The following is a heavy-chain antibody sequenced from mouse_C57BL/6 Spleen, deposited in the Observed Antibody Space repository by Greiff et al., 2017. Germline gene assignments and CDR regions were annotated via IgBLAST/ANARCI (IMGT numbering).Heavy chain of an antibody. V-gene: IGHV3-6*01. CDR1: GYSITSGYY. CDR2: ISYDGSN. CDR3: ARVESYYYGSSWYFDV. D-gene: IGHD1-1*01. J-gene: IGHJ1*03. Sequence: EVKLEESGPGLVKPSQSLSLTCSVTGYSITSGYYWNWIRQFPGNKLEWMGYISYDGSNNYNPSLKNRISITRDTSKNQFFLKLKSVTTENTATYYCARVESYYYGSSWYFDVWGTGTTVTVSS.